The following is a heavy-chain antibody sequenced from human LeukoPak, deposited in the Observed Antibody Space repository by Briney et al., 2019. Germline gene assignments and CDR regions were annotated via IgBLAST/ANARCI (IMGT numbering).Heavy chain of an antibody. V-gene: IGHV3-64D*06. D-gene: IGHD2-2*01. CDR1: GFTFSSYA. Sequence: GGSLRLSCSASGFTFSSYAMEWVRQAPGKGLEYVSVISSNGGSTHYVDSVKGRFTISRDNSKNMLYLHMSSLRAEDTAVYYCVKGSSTSYRYNWFDPWGQGTLVTVSS. J-gene: IGHJ5*02. CDR2: ISSNGGST. CDR3: VKGSSTSYRYNWFDP.